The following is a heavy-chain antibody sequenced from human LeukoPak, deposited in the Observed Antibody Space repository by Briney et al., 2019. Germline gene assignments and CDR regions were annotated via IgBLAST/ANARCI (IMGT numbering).Heavy chain of an antibody. CDR2: INPGDSDT. J-gene: IGHJ3*02. CDR1: GSRFIDYW. D-gene: IGHD2/OR15-2a*01. Sequence: GESLKISFKGSGSRFIDYWIGWVRQLPGKGLEWMALINPGDSDTRYSPSFQGQVTISADRSITTAYLQWGSLKAPDTAMYYCARRMRRGSTSYAFDIWGQGTMVTVSS. CDR3: ARRMRRGSTSYAFDI. V-gene: IGHV5-51*01.